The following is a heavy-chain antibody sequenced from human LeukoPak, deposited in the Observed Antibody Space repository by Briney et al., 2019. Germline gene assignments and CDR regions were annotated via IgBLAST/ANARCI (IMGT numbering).Heavy chain of an antibody. J-gene: IGHJ3*02. D-gene: IGHD3-9*01. CDR3: AGEGVLRYLTTATHAFDI. Sequence: ASVKVSCKASGYTFTSYDINWVRQGTGQGLEWMGWMNPNSGNTGYAQKFQGRVIMTRNTSISTAYMELSSLRSKDTAVYYCAGEGVLRYLTTATHAFDIWGQGTMVTVSS. CDR2: MNPNSGNT. CDR1: GYTFTSYD. V-gene: IGHV1-8*01.